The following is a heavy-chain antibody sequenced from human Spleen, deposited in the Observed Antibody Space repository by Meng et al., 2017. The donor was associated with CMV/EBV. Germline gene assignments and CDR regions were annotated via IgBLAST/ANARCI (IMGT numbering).Heavy chain of an antibody. V-gene: IGHV3-30-3*02. J-gene: IGHJ4*02. D-gene: IGHD3-16*01. CDR3: ARGYFDY. CDR1: GFTFSSYA. Sequence: LVEAGGGVGQPGRFLRLSCAASGFTFSSYAMHWVRQAPGKGLEWVAVISYDGSNKYYADSVKGRFTISRDNSKNTLYLQMNSLRAEDTAVYYCARGYFDYWGQGTLVTVSS. CDR2: ISYDGSNK.